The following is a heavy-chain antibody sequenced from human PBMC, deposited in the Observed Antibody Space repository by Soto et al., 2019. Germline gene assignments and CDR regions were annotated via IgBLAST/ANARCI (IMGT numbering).Heavy chain of an antibody. CDR2: INPNGGAT. J-gene: IGHJ6*03. D-gene: IGHD5-12*01. V-gene: IGHV1-2*02. CDR3: ARESGGATATLDYYYFYMDV. Sequence: QVQLVQSGAEVKKPGASVKVSCKTSGDSFSAYYLHWVRQAPGQGFEWLGWINPNGGATKYAQKFPGRVAMARDTSIRTAYPELASLRSDDTAIFYLARESGGATATLDYYYFYMDVWGKGTTVTVSS. CDR1: GDSFSAYY.